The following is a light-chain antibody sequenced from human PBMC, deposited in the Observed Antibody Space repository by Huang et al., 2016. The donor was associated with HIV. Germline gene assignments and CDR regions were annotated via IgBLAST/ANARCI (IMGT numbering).Light chain of an antibody. Sequence: EIVLTQSPGTLSLSHGESATFSCRASQSVRGRYLAWYKQKPGQAPRRLIYGASSRATGLPDRFSGSGTGTDFTRTISRLEPEDFAVYYCQQYGSSLRTLGQGTKVEIK. CDR2: GAS. CDR3: QQYGSSLRT. V-gene: IGKV3-20*01. CDR1: QSVRGRY. J-gene: IGKJ1*01.